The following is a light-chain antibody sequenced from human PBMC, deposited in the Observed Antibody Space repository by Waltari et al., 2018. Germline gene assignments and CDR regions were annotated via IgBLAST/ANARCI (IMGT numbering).Light chain of an antibody. CDR2: DIN. V-gene: IGLV2-11*01. CDR3: CSYVGSNTYWV. Sequence: QSALTQPRSVSGSPGQSVTISCTGTSNDVGGYNYVSWYQQHPDKAPKLIIYDINNRPSGVPDRFSGSKSGDAASLTISGLQAEDEADYDCCSYVGSNTYWVFGGGTKLTVL. CDR1: SNDVGGYNY. J-gene: IGLJ3*02.